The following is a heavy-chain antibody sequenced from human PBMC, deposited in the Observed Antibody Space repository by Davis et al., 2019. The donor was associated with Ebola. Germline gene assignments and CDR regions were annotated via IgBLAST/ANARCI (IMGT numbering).Heavy chain of an antibody. CDR3: ARDHAYRGGDSNWFDP. V-gene: IGHV1-69*13. Sequence: SVTVSCQASRGTFSSYALSWVRQAPGQGFEWMGGIIPIFGTANYAQKFQGRVTITADESTSTAYMELSSLRSEDTAVYYCARDHAYRGGDSNWFDPWGQGTLVTVS. CDR1: RGTFSSYA. J-gene: IGHJ5*02. D-gene: IGHD2-21*01. CDR2: IIPIFGTA.